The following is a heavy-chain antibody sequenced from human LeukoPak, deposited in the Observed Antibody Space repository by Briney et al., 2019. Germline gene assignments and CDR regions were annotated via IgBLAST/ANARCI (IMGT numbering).Heavy chain of an antibody. V-gene: IGHV4-59*01. D-gene: IGHD3-10*01. CDR2: IYYSGST. J-gene: IGHJ6*03. CDR3: ARETSSRITMVRGGPFSSYMDV. CDR1: GVSISSYY. Sequence: SETLSLTCTVSGVSISSYYWSWVRQPPGKGLEWIGYIYYSGSTNYNPSLKSRVTISVDTSKNQFSLKLSSVTAADTAVYYCARETSSRITMVRGGPFSSYMDVWGKGITVTVSS.